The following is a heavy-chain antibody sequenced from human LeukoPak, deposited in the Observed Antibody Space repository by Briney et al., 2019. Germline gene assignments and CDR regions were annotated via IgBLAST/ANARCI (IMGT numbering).Heavy chain of an antibody. CDR2: IIPIFGTA. Sequence: SVKVSCKASGGTFSSYAISWVRQAPGQGLEWMGGIIPIFGTANYAQKFQGRVTITTDESTSTAYMELSSLRSEDTAVYYCATAPSGSYDAFDIWGQGTMVTVSS. J-gene: IGHJ3*02. D-gene: IGHD1-26*01. CDR3: ATAPSGSYDAFDI. CDR1: GGTFSSYA. V-gene: IGHV1-69*05.